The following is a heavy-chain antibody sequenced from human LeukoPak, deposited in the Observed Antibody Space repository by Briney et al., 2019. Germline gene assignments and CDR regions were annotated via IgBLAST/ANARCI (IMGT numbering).Heavy chain of an antibody. CDR1: GFTFSSYA. V-gene: IGHV3-66*01. CDR2: IYIGGTT. Sequence: GGSLRLSCAASGFTFSSYAMTWVRQAPGKGLEWVSAIYIGGTTYYADSVKGRFTISRDNPKSTLYLQMRSLRAEDTAVYYCAREISRFGIWGQGTLVTVSS. J-gene: IGHJ4*02. D-gene: IGHD3-16*01. CDR3: AREISRFGI.